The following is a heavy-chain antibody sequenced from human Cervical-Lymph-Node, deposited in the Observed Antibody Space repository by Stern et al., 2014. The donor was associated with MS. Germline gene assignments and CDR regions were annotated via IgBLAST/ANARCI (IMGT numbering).Heavy chain of an antibody. Sequence: EVQLVESGGGLVQPGGSLRLSCAASGFTFSSYAMSWVRQAPGKGLEWVSAISGSGGSTYYADSVKGRFTISRDNSKNTLYLQMNSLRAEDTAVYYCAKGDAGIAVADTTGFDYWGQGTLVTVSS. J-gene: IGHJ4*02. CDR1: GFTFSSYA. D-gene: IGHD6-19*01. CDR3: AKGDAGIAVADTTGFDY. CDR2: ISGSGGST. V-gene: IGHV3-23*04.